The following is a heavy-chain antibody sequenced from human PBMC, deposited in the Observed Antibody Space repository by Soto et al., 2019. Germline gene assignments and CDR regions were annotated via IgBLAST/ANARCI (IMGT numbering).Heavy chain of an antibody. D-gene: IGHD6-6*01. J-gene: IGHJ4*02. V-gene: IGHV4-39*01. CDR1: GGSISSSSYY. Sequence: QLQLQESGPGLVKPSETLSLTCTVSGGSISSSSYYWGWIRQPPGKGLEWIGSIYYSWSTYYNPSLKSRVTISVGTSKNQFDLKLSSVTAADTAVYYCASQIRSSSPRDYWGQGTLVTVSS. CDR3: ASQIRSSSPRDY. CDR2: IYYSWST.